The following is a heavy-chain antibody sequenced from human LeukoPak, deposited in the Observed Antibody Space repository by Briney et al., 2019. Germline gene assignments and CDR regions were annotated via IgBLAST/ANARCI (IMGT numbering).Heavy chain of an antibody. CDR3: ARSRKNDCTSTSCYTDY. CDR1: GGSISSYY. CDR2: IYYSGST. J-gene: IGHJ4*02. Sequence: SETLSLTRTVSGGSISSYYWSWIRQPPGKGLEWIGSIYYSGSTYYNPSLKSRGTISVDTSKNQFSLKLSSVTAADMAVYYCARSRKNDCTSTSCYTDYWGQGTLVTVSS. V-gene: IGHV4-59*05. D-gene: IGHD2-2*02.